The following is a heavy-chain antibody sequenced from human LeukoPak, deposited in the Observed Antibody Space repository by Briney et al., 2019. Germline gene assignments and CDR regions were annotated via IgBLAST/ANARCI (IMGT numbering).Heavy chain of an antibody. D-gene: IGHD1-26*01. CDR1: GGTFSSYA. CDR2: IIPIFGTA. J-gene: IGHJ4*02. V-gene: IGHV1-69*05. CDR3: ARVGGFYSGSYPYYFDY. Sequence: ASVKVSCKASGGTFSSYAISGVRQAPGQGLERMGGIIPIFGTANYAQKFQGRVTITTDESTSTAYMELSSLRSEDTAVYYCARVGGFYSGSYPYYFDYWGQGTLVTVSS.